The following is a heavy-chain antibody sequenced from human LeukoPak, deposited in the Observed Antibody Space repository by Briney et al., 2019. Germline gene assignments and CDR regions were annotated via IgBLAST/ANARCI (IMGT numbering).Heavy chain of an antibody. Sequence: GGSPRLSCAASGFTSSSYAMSWVRQAPGKGLEWVSAISGSGGSTYYADSVKGRFTISRDNSKNTLYLQMNSLRAEDTAVYYCAKGEGDYDILTGYYSRGEDAFDIWGQGTMVTVSS. V-gene: IGHV3-23*01. J-gene: IGHJ3*02. CDR2: ISGSGGST. CDR1: GFTSSSYA. CDR3: AKGEGDYDILTGYYSRGEDAFDI. D-gene: IGHD3-9*01.